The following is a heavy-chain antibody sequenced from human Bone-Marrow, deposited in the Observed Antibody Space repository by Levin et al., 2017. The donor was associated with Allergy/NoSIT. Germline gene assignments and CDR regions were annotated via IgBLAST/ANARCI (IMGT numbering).Heavy chain of an antibody. J-gene: IGHJ3*01. CDR1: GFAFSSFG. Sequence: GGSLRLSCTASGFAFSSFGIHWVRRAPGKGLEWLAVIWSDGNAKYYADSVKGRFTVSRENSKNTLYLQMNSLRVDDTAVYYCARDAAGTYKENAFDLWGQGTMVTVSS. D-gene: IGHD6-19*01. CDR3: ARDAAGTYKENAFDL. V-gene: IGHV3-33*01. CDR2: IWSDGNAK.